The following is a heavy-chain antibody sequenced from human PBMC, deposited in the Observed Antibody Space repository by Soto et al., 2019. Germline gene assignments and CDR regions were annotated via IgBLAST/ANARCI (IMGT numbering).Heavy chain of an antibody. V-gene: IGHV3-21*01. CDR1: GFTFSTYF. CDR3: AREREGRTAYFDY. Sequence: EVQLVESGGGLVEPGGSLRLSCAASGFTFSTYFMNWVRQAPGKGLEWVSSIIDSGNYMYYADSVKGRFIISRDNARNSLYLQMNSLTAEDTAVYYCAREREGRTAYFDYWGQGALVTVSS. D-gene: IGHD1-26*01. J-gene: IGHJ4*02. CDR2: IIDSGNYM.